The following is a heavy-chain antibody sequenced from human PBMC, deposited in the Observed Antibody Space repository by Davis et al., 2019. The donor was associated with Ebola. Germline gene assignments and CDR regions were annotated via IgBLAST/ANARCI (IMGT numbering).Heavy chain of an antibody. V-gene: IGHV4-34*01. D-gene: IGHD2-15*01. J-gene: IGHJ5*02. CDR3: ARLGCSGGSCYDDR. CDR2: INHSGST. Sequence: MPSETLSLTCAVYGGSFSGYYWSWIRQPPGKGLEWIGEINHSGSTNYNPSLKSRVTISVDTSKNQFSLKLTSATAADTAVYYCARLGCSGGSCYDDRWGQGTLVTVSS. CDR1: GGSFSGYY.